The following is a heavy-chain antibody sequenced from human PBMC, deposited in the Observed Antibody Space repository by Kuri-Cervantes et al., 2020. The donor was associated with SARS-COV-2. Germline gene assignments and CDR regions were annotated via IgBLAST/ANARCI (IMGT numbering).Heavy chain of an antibody. Sequence: GESLKISCAASGFIFSDYWIHWVRQAPGKGLVWVSRINPDGSYTNNVDSVKGRFTLSRDNAKNMLFLQMNSLRAEDTAVYYCVRDGDHWNFDYWGQGTLVTVSS. CDR3: VRDGDHWNFDY. CDR2: INPDGSYT. J-gene: IGHJ4*02. D-gene: IGHD1-1*01. CDR1: GFIFSDYW. V-gene: IGHV3-74*01.